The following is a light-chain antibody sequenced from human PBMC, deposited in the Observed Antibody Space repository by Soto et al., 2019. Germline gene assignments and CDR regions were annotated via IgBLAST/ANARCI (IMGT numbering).Light chain of an antibody. CDR1: QSVRSSY. V-gene: IGKV3-20*01. CDR3: QQYGDSPL. J-gene: IGKJ3*01. CDR2: GAS. Sequence: EIGLTQSPGTLSLSPGARVPLSCRARQSVRSSYLAWYQQNPGRAPRLLIYGASIRATGIPDRFGGSGSGTDFTLTISRLEPEDFAVYYCQQYGDSPLFGPGTKVAIK.